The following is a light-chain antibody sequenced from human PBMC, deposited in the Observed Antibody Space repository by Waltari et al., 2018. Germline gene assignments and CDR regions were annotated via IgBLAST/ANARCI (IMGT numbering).Light chain of an antibody. V-gene: IGLV3-21*03. J-gene: IGLJ2*01. CDR3: QVWDSSSDHRV. Sequence: SYVVTQPPSVSVAPGKTARITCAGNNIGNKNVHWYQQKPGQAPALAVYDDSDRPSGVHGRFSGCNSGNTATLTSDRAEAGDEADYHCQVWDSSSDHRVFGGGTKLTVL. CDR2: DDS. CDR1: NIGNKN.